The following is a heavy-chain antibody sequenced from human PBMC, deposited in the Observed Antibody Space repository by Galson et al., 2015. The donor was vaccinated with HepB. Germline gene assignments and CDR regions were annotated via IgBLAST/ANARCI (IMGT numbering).Heavy chain of an antibody. CDR2: IYSGGST. CDR1: GFTVSSNY. D-gene: IGHD6-19*01. V-gene: IGHV3-66*01. CDR3: TRAILSLRIAVAGPVYGMDV. Sequence: SLRLSCAASGFTVSSNYMSWVRQAPGKGLEWVSVIYSGGSTYYADSVKGRFTISRDNSKNTRYLQMNSLRAADTAVYYCTRAILSLRIAVAGPVYGMDVWGQGTTVTVSS. J-gene: IGHJ6*02.